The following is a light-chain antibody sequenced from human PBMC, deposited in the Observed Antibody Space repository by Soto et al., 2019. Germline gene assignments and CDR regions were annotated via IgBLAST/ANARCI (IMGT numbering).Light chain of an antibody. Sequence: QSALTQPASVSGSPGQAITISCTGTSSDVGGYNYVSWYQQYPGRVPKLIIYDVNIRPSGVSDRFSGSKSGNTASLTISGLQAEDEADYYCSSYTTSSTYVFGTGTKVTVL. CDR1: SSDVGGYNY. CDR3: SSYTTSSTYV. CDR2: DVN. J-gene: IGLJ1*01. V-gene: IGLV2-14*03.